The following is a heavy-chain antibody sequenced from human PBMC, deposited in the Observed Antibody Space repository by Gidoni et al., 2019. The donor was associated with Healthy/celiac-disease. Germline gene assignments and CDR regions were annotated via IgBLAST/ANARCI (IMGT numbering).Heavy chain of an antibody. V-gene: IGHV1-18*01. CDR1: GYTFTSYG. J-gene: IGHJ4*02. Sequence: QVQLVQSGAEVKKPGAPVKVSCKASGYTFTSYGISWVRQAPGQGLEWMGWIRAYNGNTNYAQKLQGRVTMTTDTSTSTAYMGLRSLRSDDTAVYYCARWGSGSGSYYNPSFDYWGQGTLVTVSS. CDR3: ARWGSGSGSYYNPSFDY. CDR2: IRAYNGNT. D-gene: IGHD3-10*01.